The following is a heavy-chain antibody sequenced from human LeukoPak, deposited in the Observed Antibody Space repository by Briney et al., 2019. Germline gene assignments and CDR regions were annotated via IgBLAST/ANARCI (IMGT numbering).Heavy chain of an antibody. CDR2: IYSGGST. Sequence: GGSLRLSCAASGFAVSSNYMSWVRQAPGKGLEWVSVIYSGGSTYYADSVKGRFTISRDNSKNTLYLQMNGLRVEDTAVYHCARTPSSGWYYFDYWGQGTLVTVSS. J-gene: IGHJ4*02. D-gene: IGHD6-19*01. CDR3: ARTPSSGWYYFDY. CDR1: GFAVSSNY. V-gene: IGHV3-53*01.